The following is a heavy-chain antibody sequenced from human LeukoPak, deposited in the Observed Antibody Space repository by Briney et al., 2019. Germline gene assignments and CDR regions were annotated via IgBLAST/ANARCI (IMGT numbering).Heavy chain of an antibody. V-gene: IGHV4-59*11. J-gene: IGHJ5*02. CDR2: IYYSGTT. D-gene: IGHD2-2*02. Sequence: SETLSLTCTVSGGSISSHYWSWIRQPPGKGLEWIGYIYYSGTTNYNPSPKSRVTISVDTSKNQFSLKVSSVTAADTAVYYCARDPGYCSSTSCYTWFDPWGQGTLVTVSS. CDR1: GGSISSHY. CDR3: ARDPGYCSSTSCYTWFDP.